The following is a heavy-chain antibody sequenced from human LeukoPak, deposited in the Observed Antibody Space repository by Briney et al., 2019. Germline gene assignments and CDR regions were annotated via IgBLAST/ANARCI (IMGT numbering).Heavy chain of an antibody. V-gene: IGHV4-61*02. CDR3: ARDRSSSWRTRPYHYMDV. Sequence: SETLSLTCTVSGYSISSDYYWSWIRQPAGKGLEWIGRIYTSGSTNYNPSLKSRVTISVDTSKNQFSLKLSSVTAADTAVYYCARDRSSSWRTRPYHYMDVWGKGTTVTISS. CDR1: GYSISSDYY. D-gene: IGHD6-13*01. CDR2: IYTSGST. J-gene: IGHJ6*03.